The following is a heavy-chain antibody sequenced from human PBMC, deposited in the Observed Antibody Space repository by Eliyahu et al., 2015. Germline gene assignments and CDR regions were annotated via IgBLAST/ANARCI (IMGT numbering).Heavy chain of an antibody. V-gene: IGHV3-33*01. CDR1: GFTXNTYG. J-gene: IGHJ5*02. CDR2: IWNDGKNK. Sequence: QVQLVESGGGVVQPGGSLRLSCVASGFTXNTYGMNWVRQSPGKGLXWVAVIWNDGKNKHYADSVRGRFTISRDNSRNTLYLQMSNLRVEDTAIYYCARASFDRSDYSPLDPWGQGTLVAVSS. D-gene: IGHD3-22*01. CDR3: ARASFDRSDYSPLDP.